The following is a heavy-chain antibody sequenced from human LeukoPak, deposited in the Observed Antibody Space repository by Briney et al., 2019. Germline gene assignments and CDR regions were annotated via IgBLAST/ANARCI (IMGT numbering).Heavy chain of an antibody. D-gene: IGHD5-18*01. Sequence: PSETLSLTCTVSGGSISSYYWSWIRQSPGKGTEWIGYIYYSGSTYYNPSLKSRVTISIDTSKNQFSLKLSSVTAADTAVYYCARRNTAKGAFDIWGQGTMVTVSS. V-gene: IGHV4-59*04. CDR2: IYYSGST. CDR3: ARRNTAKGAFDI. J-gene: IGHJ3*02. CDR1: GGSISSYY.